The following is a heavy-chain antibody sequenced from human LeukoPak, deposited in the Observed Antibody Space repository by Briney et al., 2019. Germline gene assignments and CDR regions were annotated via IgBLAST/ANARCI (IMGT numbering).Heavy chain of an antibody. J-gene: IGHJ4*02. CDR3: AREAAGYSSGWPDY. Sequence: GGSLRLSCAASGFTFSSYEMNWVRQAPGKGLEWVSYISSSGTTIYYADSVDGRFTISRDNAKNALYLQMNSLRAEDTAVYYCAREAAGYSSGWPDYWGQGTLVTVSS. D-gene: IGHD6-19*01. CDR2: ISSSGTTI. CDR1: GFTFSSYE. V-gene: IGHV3-48*03.